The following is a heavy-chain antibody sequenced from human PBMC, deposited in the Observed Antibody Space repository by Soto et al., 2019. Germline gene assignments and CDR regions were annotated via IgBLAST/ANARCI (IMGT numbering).Heavy chain of an antibody. J-gene: IGHJ4*02. CDR3: ARVIVAIAAGGYFDY. D-gene: IGHD6-13*01. Sequence: EVQLVESGGGLVQPGGSLRLSCAASGFTFSSYWMSWVRQAPGKGLEWVANIKQDGSEKYYVDSVKGRFTISRDNAKNSLYLQMNSRRAEDTAVYYCARVIVAIAAGGYFDYWGQGTLVTVSS. CDR2: IKQDGSEK. V-gene: IGHV3-7*01. CDR1: GFTFSSYW.